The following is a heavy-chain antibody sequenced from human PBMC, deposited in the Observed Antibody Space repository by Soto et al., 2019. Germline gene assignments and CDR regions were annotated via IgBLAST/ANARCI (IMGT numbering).Heavy chain of an antibody. CDR2: IIPIFGTA. CDR3: GGDMYLSRHNWFDP. D-gene: IGHD6-13*01. V-gene: IGHV1-69*01. CDR1: GGTFSSYA. J-gene: IGHJ5*02. Sequence: QVQLVQSGAEVKKPGSSVKVSCKASGGTFSSYAISWVRQAPGQGLEWMGGIIPIFGTANYAQKFQGRVTTTADETRSTAYIELGSLRPDDTAVYYCGGDMYLSRHNWFDPWRQGTPVTVSS.